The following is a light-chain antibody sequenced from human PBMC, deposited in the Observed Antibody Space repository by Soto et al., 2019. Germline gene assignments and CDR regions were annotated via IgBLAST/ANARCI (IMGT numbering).Light chain of an antibody. CDR2: GAS. J-gene: IGKJ2*01. CDR3: QQYNNWPPYT. Sequence: EIVLTQSPATLSVSPGNRATLSCRASQSVNSDLAWYQQKPGQAPRLLIYGASTRATGTPTRFSGRGSGTEFTLTISSLQSEDFAVYFCQQYNNWPPYTVGEGTKVDIK. V-gene: IGKV3-15*01. CDR1: QSVNSD.